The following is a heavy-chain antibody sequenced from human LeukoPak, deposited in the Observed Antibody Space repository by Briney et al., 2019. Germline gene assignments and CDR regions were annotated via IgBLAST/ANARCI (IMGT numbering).Heavy chain of an antibody. Sequence: QTGGSLRLSCAVSGFTVSSNYMGWVRQAPGKGLEWVSVIYRDGSTYHADSVKGRFTISRDNSKNSLYLQMNSLRVEDTAVYYCARVLSDSGGWYHLDYWGQGTLVTVSS. CDR1: GFTVSSNY. D-gene: IGHD6-19*01. CDR2: IYRDGST. J-gene: IGHJ4*02. CDR3: ARVLSDSGGWYHLDY. V-gene: IGHV3-53*01.